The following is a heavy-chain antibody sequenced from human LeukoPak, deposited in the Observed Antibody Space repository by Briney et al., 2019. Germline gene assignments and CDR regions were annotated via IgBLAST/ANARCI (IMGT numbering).Heavy chain of an antibody. Sequence: KAGGSLRLSCAASGFTFSSYNMNWVRQAPGKGLEWVSSISGSSSYIYYADSVQGRFTISRDNARNSLYLQMNSLRAEDTAVYYCARDLLGWELHYFDYWGQGTLVTVSS. CDR3: ARDLLGWELHYFDY. J-gene: IGHJ4*02. CDR1: GFTFSSYN. CDR2: ISGSSSYI. D-gene: IGHD1-26*01. V-gene: IGHV3-21*01.